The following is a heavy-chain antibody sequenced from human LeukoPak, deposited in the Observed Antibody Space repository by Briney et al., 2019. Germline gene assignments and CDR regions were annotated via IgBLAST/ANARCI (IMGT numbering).Heavy chain of an antibody. J-gene: IGHJ4*02. CDR2: IIPIFGTA. V-gene: IGHV1-69*01. D-gene: IGHD5-18*01. Sequence: ASVKVSCKASGGTFSSYAISWVRQAPGQGLEWMEGIIPIFGTANYAQKFQGRVTITADESTSTAYMELSSLRSEDTAVYYCYTYSYGPIGKRDFDYWGQGTLVTVSS. CDR3: YTYSYGPIGKRDFDY. CDR1: GGTFSSYA.